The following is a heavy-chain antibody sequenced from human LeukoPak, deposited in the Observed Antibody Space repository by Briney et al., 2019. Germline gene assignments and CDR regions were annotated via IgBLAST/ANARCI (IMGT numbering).Heavy chain of an antibody. D-gene: IGHD1-26*01. J-gene: IGHJ4*02. V-gene: IGHV4-59*08. CDR2: IYYSETT. CDR1: GGSISNYY. CDR3: TKGGELMNY. Sequence: SETLSLTCTVSGGSISNYYWSWIRQPPGKGLEWIGYIYYSETTNYNPSLKSRVTISVDTSKNQFSLKLSSVTAADTAVYYCTKGGELMNYWGQGTLVTVSS.